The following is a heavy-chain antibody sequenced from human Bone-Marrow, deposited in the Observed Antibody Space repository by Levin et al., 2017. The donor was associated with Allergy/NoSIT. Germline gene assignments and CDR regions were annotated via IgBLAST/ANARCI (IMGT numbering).Heavy chain of an antibody. CDR3: ARQSDELPPYDGEWVEEHYFDN. CDR2: IYPGDSET. J-gene: IGHJ4*02. CDR1: GYQFTDRW. D-gene: IGHD3-10*01. Sequence: NPGGSLRLSCQVSGYQFTDRWIGWVRQLPGKGLEWMGNIYPGDSETRSSPSFQGQVTMSVDKSINTAFLRWDSLSASDTAIYYCARQSDELPPYDGEWVEEHYFDNWGQGTLVSVSS. V-gene: IGHV5-51*01.